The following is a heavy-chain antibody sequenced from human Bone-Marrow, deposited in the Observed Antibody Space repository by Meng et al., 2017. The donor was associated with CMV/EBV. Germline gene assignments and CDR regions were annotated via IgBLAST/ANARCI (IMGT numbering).Heavy chain of an antibody. CDR3: ARDAWAPGDLSIVGATSYYGMDV. CDR1: GGTFSSYA. CDR2: ISAYNGNT. D-gene: IGHD1-26*01. V-gene: IGHV1-18*01. Sequence: ASVKVSCKASGGTFSSYAISWVRQAPGQGLEWMGGISAYNGNTNYAQKLQGRVTMTTDTSTSTAYMELRSLRSDDTAVYYCARDAWAPGDLSIVGATSYYGMDVWGQGTTVTVSS. J-gene: IGHJ6*02.